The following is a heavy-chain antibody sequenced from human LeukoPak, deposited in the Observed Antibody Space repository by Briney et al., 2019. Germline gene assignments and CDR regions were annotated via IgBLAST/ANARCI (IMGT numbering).Heavy chain of an antibody. Sequence: GRSLRLSCAASGFTFSSYEMNWVRQAPGKGLEWVSYISSSGSTIYYADSVKGRFTISRDNAKNSLYLQMNSLKTEDTAVYYCTRFRAMATTNLFDYWGQGTLVTVSS. J-gene: IGHJ4*02. CDR3: TRFRAMATTNLFDY. CDR2: ISSSGSTI. CDR1: GFTFSSYE. V-gene: IGHV3-48*03. D-gene: IGHD5-24*01.